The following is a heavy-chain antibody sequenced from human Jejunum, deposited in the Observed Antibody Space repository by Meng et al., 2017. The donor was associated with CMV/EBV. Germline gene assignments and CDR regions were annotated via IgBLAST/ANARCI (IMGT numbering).Heavy chain of an antibody. CDR2: LFWDGDK. V-gene: IGHV2-5*02. CDR3: AHSTRRERCSGGNCYYFDY. Sequence: GVCVGRIRQPQGKAPEWLALLFWDGDKRYRSSLKSRLTITGDTSKNQVVLTMTNVDPVDTATYFCAHSTRRERCSGGNCYYFDYWGQGTLVTVSS. J-gene: IGHJ4*02. D-gene: IGHD2-15*01. CDR1: GVC.